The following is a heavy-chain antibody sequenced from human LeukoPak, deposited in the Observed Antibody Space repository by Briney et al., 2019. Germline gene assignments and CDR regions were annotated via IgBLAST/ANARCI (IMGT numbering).Heavy chain of an antibody. V-gene: IGHV3-7*01. D-gene: IGHD2/OR15-2a*01. J-gene: IGHJ4*02. Sequence: GGSLRLSCAASGFTFSHYWMTWVRQAPGKGLEWVANINQDESEIDYLDSVRGRFTISRDNAKNSLYLQMSSLRAEDTAVYYCARDNYFLYAPATGPNDYWGQGTLVTVSS. CDR3: ARDNYFLYAPATGPNDY. CDR1: GFTFSHYW. CDR2: INQDESEI.